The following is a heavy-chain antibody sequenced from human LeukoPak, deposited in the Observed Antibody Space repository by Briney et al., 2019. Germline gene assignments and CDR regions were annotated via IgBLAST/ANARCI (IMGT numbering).Heavy chain of an antibody. CDR1: GFTFSSYA. V-gene: IGHV3-23*01. CDR2: ISGSGGST. CDR3: ATNCGGDYWHHFDY. Sequence: GGSLRLSCAASGFTFSSYAMSWVRQAPGKGLEWVSAISGSGGSTYYADSVKGRFTISRDNSKNTLYLQMNSLRAEDTAVYYCATNCGGDYWHHFDYWGQGTLATVSS. D-gene: IGHD2-21*02. J-gene: IGHJ4*02.